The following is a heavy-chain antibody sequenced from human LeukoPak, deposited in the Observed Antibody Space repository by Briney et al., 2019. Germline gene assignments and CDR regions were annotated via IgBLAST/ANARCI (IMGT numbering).Heavy chain of an antibody. Sequence: PSETLSLTCTLAGGSISSYYWSWIRQPPGKALEWIGYIYYTGSTSYNPSLTSRVTISVDTSKNQFSLKLSSVTAADTAIYYCAREKRYNYGFGIFDYWGQGSLVTVSS. D-gene: IGHD3/OR15-3a*01. J-gene: IGHJ4*02. CDR2: IYYTGST. CDR1: GGSISSYY. CDR3: AREKRYNYGFGIFDY. V-gene: IGHV4-59*01.